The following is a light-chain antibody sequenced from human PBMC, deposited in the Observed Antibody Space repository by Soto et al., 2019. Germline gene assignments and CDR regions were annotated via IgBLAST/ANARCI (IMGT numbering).Light chain of an antibody. CDR2: GNT. J-gene: IGLJ2*01. Sequence: QSVLTQPPSVSGAPGQRVTISCTGSSSNIGAGYDVHWYQQFPGTTPKFLIYGNTNRPSGVPDRFSASKSSTSASLDITGLQAEDEAEYFCQSYDSSLTVVFGGGTKLTVL. CDR3: QSYDSSLTVV. V-gene: IGLV1-40*01. CDR1: SSNIGAGYD.